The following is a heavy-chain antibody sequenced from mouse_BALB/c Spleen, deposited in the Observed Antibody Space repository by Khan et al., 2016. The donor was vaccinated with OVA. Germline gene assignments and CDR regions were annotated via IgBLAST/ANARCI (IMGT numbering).Heavy chain of an antibody. CDR1: GYTFTDYY. CDR2: IYPGSGNI. Sequence: QVQLKESGAELARPGASVKLSCKASGYTFTDYYINWMKQRTGQGLEWIGEIYPGSGNIYSNEKFKGKATLTADKSSSTAYMQLSSLTSEDSAVYFCAREWAAWFPYWGQGTLVTVAA. CDR3: AREWAAWFPY. J-gene: IGHJ3*01. V-gene: IGHV1-77*01.